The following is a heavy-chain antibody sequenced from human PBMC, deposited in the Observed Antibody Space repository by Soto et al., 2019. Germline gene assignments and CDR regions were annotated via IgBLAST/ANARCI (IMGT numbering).Heavy chain of an antibody. CDR1: GFTFISYW. CDR3: ARVLVIQPGGDV. V-gene: IGHV3-7*01. J-gene: IGHJ6*04. CDR2: IKQDGNGK. Sequence: GGSLRLSCAASGFTFISYWMSWVRQAPGKGLEWGANIKQDGNGKYYVDSGKGRFTISRDNAKNSLYLQMNSLRAEDTAVYYCARVLVIQPGGDVWGKGTTVTVSS. D-gene: IGHD3-10*01.